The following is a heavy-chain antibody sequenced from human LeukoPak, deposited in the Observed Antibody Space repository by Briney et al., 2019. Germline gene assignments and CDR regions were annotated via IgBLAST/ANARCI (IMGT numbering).Heavy chain of an antibody. Sequence: GRSLRLSCAASGFTFSSFGMHWVRQAPGKGLEWVAVKWSDGSNQYYADSVRGRFTISRDNSKNTLFLQMNSLRTEDTAVYYCAKSPADGFKTDYWYFGLWGRGTLVTVSS. J-gene: IGHJ2*01. CDR3: AKSPADGFKTDYWYFGL. V-gene: IGHV3-33*06. CDR2: KWSDGSNQ. CDR1: GFTFSSFG. D-gene: IGHD5-24*01.